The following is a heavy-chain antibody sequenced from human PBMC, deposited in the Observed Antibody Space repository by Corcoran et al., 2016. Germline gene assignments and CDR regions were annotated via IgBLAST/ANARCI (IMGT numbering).Heavy chain of an antibody. CDR3: ASGRGDSGYDSYSFDY. J-gene: IGHJ4*02. CDR2: INPNSGGT. CDR1: GYTFTGYY. V-gene: IGHV1-2*04. D-gene: IGHD5-12*01. Sequence: QVQLVQSGAEVKKPGASVKVSCKASGYTFTGYYMHWVRQAPGQGLEWMGWINPNSGGTNYAQKFQGWVTMTRDTSISTAYMELSRLRSDDPAVYYCASGRGDSGYDSYSFDYWGKGTLVTVSS.